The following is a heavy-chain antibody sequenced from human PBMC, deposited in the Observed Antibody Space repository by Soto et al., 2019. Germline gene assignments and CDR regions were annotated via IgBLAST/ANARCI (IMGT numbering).Heavy chain of an antibody. J-gene: IGHJ4*02. CDR2: INHSGST. D-gene: IGHD2-8*02. CDR1: GGSFSGYY. CDR3: SRDKVTDLFDY. V-gene: IGHV4-34*01. Sequence: SETLSLTCAVYGGSFSGYYWTWIRQPPGTGLEWIGEINHSGSTNYNPSLKSRVTISVDTSKNQFSLKLTSVTAADTALYYCSRDKVTDLFDYWGQGTLVTVSS.